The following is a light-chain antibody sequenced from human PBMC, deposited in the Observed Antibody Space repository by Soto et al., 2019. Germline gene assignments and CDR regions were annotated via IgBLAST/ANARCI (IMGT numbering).Light chain of an antibody. J-gene: IGKJ1*01. V-gene: IGKV3-20*01. Sequence: EIVLTQSPGTLSLSPGERATLSCRASQSVSSDYLAWYQQKPGQSPRLLIYGASNRASGIPDRFSGSGSGTDFTLTVSRLDPEDFAVYYCQQYDNSPQTFGEGTKVEIK. CDR2: GAS. CDR1: QSVSSDY. CDR3: QQYDNSPQT.